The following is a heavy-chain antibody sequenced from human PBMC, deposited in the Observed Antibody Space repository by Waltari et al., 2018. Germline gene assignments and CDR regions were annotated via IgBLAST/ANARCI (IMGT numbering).Heavy chain of an antibody. J-gene: IGHJ4*02. CDR1: GYTFTSYA. D-gene: IGHD6-19*01. CDR2: INAGNGNT. CDR3: ARGLLGGWYGGFDY. Sequence: QVQLVQSGAEVKKPGASVQVSCKASGYTFTSYAMHWVRQAPGQRLEWMGWINAGNGNTKYSQKFQGRVTITRDTSASTAYMERSSLRSEDTAVYYCARGLLGGWYGGFDYWGQGTLVTVSS. V-gene: IGHV1-3*01.